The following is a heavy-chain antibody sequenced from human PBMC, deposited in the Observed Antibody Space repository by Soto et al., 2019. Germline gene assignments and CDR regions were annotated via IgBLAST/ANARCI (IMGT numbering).Heavy chain of an antibody. CDR3: AEWARYCSGADCRA. Sequence: EVQLLESGGGLVQPGGSLRLSCAASGFPFSSRAMSWDRQAPGKGLEWVLAISGSGTITYYADSVKGRFTISRDTSKNTLYLKMNSLRADDSAVYYCAEWARYCSGADCRAWGQGTLVTVSS. D-gene: IGHD2-15*01. CDR2: ISGSGTIT. J-gene: IGHJ5*02. CDR1: GFPFSSRA. V-gene: IGHV3-23*01.